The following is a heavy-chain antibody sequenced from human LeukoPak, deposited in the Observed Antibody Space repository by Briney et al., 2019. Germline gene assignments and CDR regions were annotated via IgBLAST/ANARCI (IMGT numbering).Heavy chain of an antibody. Sequence: SETLSLTCAVYGGSFSGYYWSWIRQPPGKGLEWIGEINHSGSTNYNPSLKSRVTISVDTSKNQFSLKLSSVTAADTAVYYCAKTYYDSWSGPPHKGWFDPWGQGTLVTVSS. CDR2: INHSGST. CDR3: AKTYYDSWSGPPHKGWFDP. CDR1: GGSFSGYY. V-gene: IGHV4-34*01. D-gene: IGHD3-3*01. J-gene: IGHJ5*02.